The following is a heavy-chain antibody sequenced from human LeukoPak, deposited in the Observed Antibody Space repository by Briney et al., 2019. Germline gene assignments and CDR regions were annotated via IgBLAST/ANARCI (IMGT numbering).Heavy chain of an antibody. V-gene: IGHV4-4*07. J-gene: IGHJ4*02. CDR1: SGSISSSY. CDR2: ISTSGST. Sequence: SETLFLTCTVSSGSISSSYWSWIRQPAGKGLEWIGHISTSGSTNSNPSLKSRVTMSVDTSKKQFSLKLYSVTAAETAVYYCARDWSSWSFDYWGQGTLVTVSS. D-gene: IGHD6-13*01. CDR3: ARDWSSWSFDY.